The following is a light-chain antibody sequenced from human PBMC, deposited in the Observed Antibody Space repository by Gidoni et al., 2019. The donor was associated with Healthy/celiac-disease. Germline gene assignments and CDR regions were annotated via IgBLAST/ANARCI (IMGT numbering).Light chain of an antibody. J-gene: IGKJ1*01. V-gene: IGKV3-20*01. CDR3: QQYGSSPQT. Sequence: EIVLTKSPGTLSLSPGERATLSCRASQSVSSSYLAWYQQKPGQAPRLLIYGASSRATCIPDRFSGSGSGTDFTLTISRLEPEDFAVYYCQQYGSSPQTFGQGTKVEIK. CDR1: QSVSSSY. CDR2: GAS.